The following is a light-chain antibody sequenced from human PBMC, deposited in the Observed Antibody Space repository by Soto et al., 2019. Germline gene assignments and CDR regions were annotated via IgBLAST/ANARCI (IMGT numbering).Light chain of an antibody. Sequence: QAVVTQPPSVSGTLGQGVTISCSGSTSNIGENTVGWFQQLPGTAPKVLIYVNDKRPSGVPDRFSGSKSGTSAYLAISGLQAEDEVDYYCAASYGSLSGHVFGAGTKLTVL. V-gene: IGLV1-44*01. J-gene: IGLJ1*01. CDR2: VND. CDR3: AASYGSLSGHV. CDR1: TSNIGENT.